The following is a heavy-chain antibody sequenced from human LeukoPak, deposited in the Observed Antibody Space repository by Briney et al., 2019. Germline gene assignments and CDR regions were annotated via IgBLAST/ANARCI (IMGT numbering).Heavy chain of an antibody. V-gene: IGHV4-61*02. CDR3: ARAAQLLSPPYHYYYMDV. CDR2: IYTSGST. J-gene: IGHJ6*03. Sequence: SQTLSLTCTVSGGSISSGSYYWSWIRQPAGKGLEWLGRIYTSGSTNYNPSLKSRVTISVDTSKNQFSLKLSSVTAADTAVYYCARAAQLLSPPYHYYYMDVWGKGTTVTVSS. D-gene: IGHD2-2*01. CDR1: GGSISSGSYY.